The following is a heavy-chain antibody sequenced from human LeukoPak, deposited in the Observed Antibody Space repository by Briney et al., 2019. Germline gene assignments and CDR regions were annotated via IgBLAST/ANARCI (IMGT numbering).Heavy chain of an antibody. CDR2: ISSSSSYI. CDR3: ARDPGVWGSYRFLDY. J-gene: IGHJ4*02. CDR1: GFTFSSYS. D-gene: IGHD3-16*02. V-gene: IGHV3-21*01. Sequence: GGSLRLSCAASGFTFSSYSMNWVRQAPGKGLEWVSSISSSSSYIYYAGSVKGRFTISRDNAKNSLYLQMNSLRAEDTAVYYCARDPGVWGSYRFLDYWGQGTLVTVSS.